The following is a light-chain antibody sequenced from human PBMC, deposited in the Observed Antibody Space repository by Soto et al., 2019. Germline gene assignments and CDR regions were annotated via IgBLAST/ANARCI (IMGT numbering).Light chain of an antibody. V-gene: IGLV2-11*01. CDR2: DVS. Sequence: QSALTQPRSVSGSPGQSVTISCTGTSSDVGANNYVSWYQQHPGKAPKLIIYDVSKRPSGVPDRFSGSKSANTASLTISGLQPEDEADYYCCSYAGSYTAFGGGTQLTVL. CDR1: SSDVGANNY. CDR3: CSYAGSYTA. J-gene: IGLJ7*01.